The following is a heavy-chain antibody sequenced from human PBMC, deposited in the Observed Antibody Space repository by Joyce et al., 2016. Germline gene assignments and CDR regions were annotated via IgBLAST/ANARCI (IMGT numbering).Heavy chain of an antibody. J-gene: IGHJ4*02. D-gene: IGHD3-22*01. V-gene: IGHV3-11*01. CDR2: ISSRGGTI. CDR3: ARDSYYDSSGLHY. CDR1: GFSFSDYY. Sequence: QVTLEESGGGLVKPGGSLRLSCAATGFSFSDYYMAWIRRVPGKGLEMVAYISSRGGTINYADSVKGRFTISRDNANNSLTLQMSRLRVDDTAVYYCARDSYYDSSGLHYWGQGALVTVSS.